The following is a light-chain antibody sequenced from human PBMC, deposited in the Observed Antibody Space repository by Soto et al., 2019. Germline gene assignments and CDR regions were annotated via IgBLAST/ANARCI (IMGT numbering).Light chain of an antibody. J-gene: IGLJ2*01. CDR1: SSDGGGYNY. CDR3: SSYTSSTTLSVV. Sequence: QSALTQPASVSGSPGQSITISCTGTSSDGGGYNYVSWYQQHPGKAPKLMIYGVTNRPSGVSNRFSGSKSGNTASLTISGIQAEDAVDYYCSSYTSSTTLSVVFGGGTKLTVL. CDR2: GVT. V-gene: IGLV2-14*01.